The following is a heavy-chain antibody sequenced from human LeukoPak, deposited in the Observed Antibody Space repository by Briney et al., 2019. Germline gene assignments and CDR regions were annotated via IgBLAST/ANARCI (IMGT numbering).Heavy chain of an antibody. V-gene: IGHV4-34*01. CDR2: INQSGST. CDR3: AKARHYGDYVSSFDY. CDR1: GGSFSGYY. Sequence: PSETLSLTCAVYGGSFSGYYWNWIRQPPGKGLEWIGEINQSGSTNYNPSLKSRDTISVDTSKNHFSLKLNSVTAADTAVYYCAKARHYGDYVSSFDYWGQGTLLTVSS. D-gene: IGHD4-17*01. J-gene: IGHJ4*02.